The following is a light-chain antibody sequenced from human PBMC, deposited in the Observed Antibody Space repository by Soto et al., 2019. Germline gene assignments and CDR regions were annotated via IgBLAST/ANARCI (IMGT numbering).Light chain of an antibody. J-gene: IGKJ5*01. CDR2: GAS. CDR1: QSVSSN. Sequence: EIVMTQSPATLSVSPGERASLSCRASQSVSSNLAWYQQKPGQAPRLLIYGASTRATGIPARFSGSGSGTEFTLTISSLQSEDFAVYYCQQYNNWPPLFGQGTRLEI. CDR3: QQYNNWPPL. V-gene: IGKV3-15*01.